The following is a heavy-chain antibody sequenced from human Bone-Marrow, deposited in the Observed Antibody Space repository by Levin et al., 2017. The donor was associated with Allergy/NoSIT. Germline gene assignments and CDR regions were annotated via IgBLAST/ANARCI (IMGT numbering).Heavy chain of an antibody. CDR1: GGSFSGYY. J-gene: IGHJ6*02. Sequence: SQTLSLTCAVYGGSFSGYYWSWIRQPPGKGLEWIGEIYHSGSTNYNPSLKSRVTISVDKSKNQFSLKLSSVTAADTAVYYCARVETSGSANYYYYGMDVWGQGTTVTVSS. D-gene: IGHD6-19*01. CDR3: ARVETSGSANYYYYGMDV. V-gene: IGHV4-34*01. CDR2: IYHSGST.